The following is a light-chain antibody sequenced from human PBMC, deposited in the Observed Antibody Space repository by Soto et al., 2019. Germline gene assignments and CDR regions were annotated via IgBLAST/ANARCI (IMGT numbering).Light chain of an antibody. CDR2: GAS. Sequence: EIVLTQSPGTLSLSPGERATLSCRASQSVSSSYLAWYQQKPGQAPRLLIYGASSRATGIPDRFSGRGSGTDFTLTISRLEPEDFAVYYCQHYGSLVLTFGGGTKVEIK. CDR3: QHYGSLVLT. J-gene: IGKJ4*01. V-gene: IGKV3-20*01. CDR1: QSVSSSY.